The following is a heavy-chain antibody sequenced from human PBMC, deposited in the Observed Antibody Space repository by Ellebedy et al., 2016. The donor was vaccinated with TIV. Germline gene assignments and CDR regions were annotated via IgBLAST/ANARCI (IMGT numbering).Heavy chain of an antibody. J-gene: IGHJ4*02. V-gene: IGHV3-30-3*01. CDR1: GFTFSSYA. CDR2: ISYDGSNK. D-gene: IGHD4-17*01. CDR3: ARDPPETTVTTGGGDY. Sequence: GESLKISXAASGFTFSSYAMHWVRQAPGKGLEWVAVISYDGSNKYYADSVKGRFTISRDNSKNTLYLQMNSLRAEDTAVYYCARDPPETTVTTGGGDYWGQGTLVTVSS.